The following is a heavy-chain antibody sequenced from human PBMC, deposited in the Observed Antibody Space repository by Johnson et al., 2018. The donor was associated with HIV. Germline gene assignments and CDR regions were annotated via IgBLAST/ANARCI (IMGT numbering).Heavy chain of an antibody. D-gene: IGHD3-22*01. Sequence: RLSCAASGFTFKDYYMNWVRQTPGKGLEWVSHISSSGSTKYYADSVKGRFTISRDNAKTTLYLQMNSLRAEDTAVYYCEREVNAFDIWGQGTVVTVSS. CDR2: ISSSGSTK. J-gene: IGHJ3*02. V-gene: IGHV3-11*04. CDR1: GFTFKDYY. CDR3: EREVNAFDI.